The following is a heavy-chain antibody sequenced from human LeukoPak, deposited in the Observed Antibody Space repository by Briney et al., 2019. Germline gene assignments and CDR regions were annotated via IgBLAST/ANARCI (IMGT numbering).Heavy chain of an antibody. CDR3: VYRGAPGAFDI. CDR1: GDSISSSNW. Sequence: SGTLSLTCTVSGDSISSSNWWSWVRQPPGKGLERIGEIYHSGITNYNASLKSRVTISVDKSKNQLSLKLTSVTAADTAVYYCVYRGAPGAFDIWGQGTMVTVSS. V-gene: IGHV4-4*02. D-gene: IGHD2-21*01. CDR2: IYHSGIT. J-gene: IGHJ3*02.